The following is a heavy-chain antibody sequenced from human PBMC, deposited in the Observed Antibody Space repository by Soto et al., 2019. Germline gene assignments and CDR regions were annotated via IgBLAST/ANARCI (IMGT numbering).Heavy chain of an antibody. V-gene: IGHV3-64D*06. CDR1: GFTFSSYA. CDR2: ISSNGGST. CDR3: VKEGRPSIAAAGLYYFDY. D-gene: IGHD6-13*01. J-gene: IGHJ4*02. Sequence: EVQLVESGGGLVQPGGSLRLSCSASGFTFSSYAMHWVRQAPGKGLEYVSAISSNGGSTYYADSVKGRFTISRDNSKNKLYLQMSSRRAEDTAVYYCVKEGRPSIAAAGLYYFDYWGPGTLVTVSS.